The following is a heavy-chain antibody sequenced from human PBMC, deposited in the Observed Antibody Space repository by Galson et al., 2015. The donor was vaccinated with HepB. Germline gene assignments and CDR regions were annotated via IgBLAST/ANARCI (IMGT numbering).Heavy chain of an antibody. D-gene: IGHD4-17*01. CDR1: GFTFSSYS. Sequence: SLRLSCAASGFTFSSYSMNWVRQAPGKGLEWVSHISSSSSTIYYADSVKGRFTISRDNAKNSLYLQMNSLRDEDTAVYYGARDRQNGDPTYYSYYYGMDVWGQVTTVTVSS. CDR3: ARDRQNGDPTYYSYYYGMDV. J-gene: IGHJ6*02. V-gene: IGHV3-48*02. CDR2: ISSSSSTI.